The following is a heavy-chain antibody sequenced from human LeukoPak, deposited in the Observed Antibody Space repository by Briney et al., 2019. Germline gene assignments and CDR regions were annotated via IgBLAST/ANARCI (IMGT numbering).Heavy chain of an antibody. CDR2: IYSGGGT. CDR3: ARTGITPSEYFFDH. CDR1: GFTFNTYA. J-gene: IGHJ4*02. Sequence: EGSLRLSCVASGFTFNTYAMSWVRQAPGKGLEWVSIIYSGGGTYYADSVKGRFTISRDNSKNTLYLQMNSLRAGDTAVYYCARTGITPSEYFFDHWGQGTLVSVSS. D-gene: IGHD1-14*01. V-gene: IGHV3-66*01.